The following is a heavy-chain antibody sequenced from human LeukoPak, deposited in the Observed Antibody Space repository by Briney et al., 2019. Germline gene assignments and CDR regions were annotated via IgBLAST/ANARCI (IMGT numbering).Heavy chain of an antibody. CDR3: AKSFGLRLGELSENNWGFDY. J-gene: IGHJ4*02. CDR2: ISGSGGST. V-gene: IGHV3-23*01. D-gene: IGHD3-16*02. Sequence: GGSLRLSCAASGFTFSGYAMSWVRQAPGKGLEWVSAISGSGGSTYYADSVKGRFTISRDNSKNTLYLQMNSLRAEDTAVYYCAKSFGLRLGELSENNWGFDYWGQGTLVTVSS. CDR1: GFTFSGYA.